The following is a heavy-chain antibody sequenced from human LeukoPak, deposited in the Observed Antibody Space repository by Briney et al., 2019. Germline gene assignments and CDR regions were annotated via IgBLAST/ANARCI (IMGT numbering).Heavy chain of an antibody. J-gene: IGHJ4*02. Sequence: SETLSLTCTVSGGSISSYYWSWIRQPPGKGLEWIGYIYYSGSTNYNPSLKSRVTISVDTSKNQFSLKLSSVTAADTAVYYCASHDYGGNSGGFDYWGQGTLVTVSS. CDR1: GGSISSYY. D-gene: IGHD4-23*01. CDR3: ASHDYGGNSGGFDY. V-gene: IGHV4-59*08. CDR2: IYYSGST.